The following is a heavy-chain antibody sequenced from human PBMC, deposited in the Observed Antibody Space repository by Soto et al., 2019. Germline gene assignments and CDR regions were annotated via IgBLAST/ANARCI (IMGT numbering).Heavy chain of an antibody. CDR3: ARETVTKAFDY. V-gene: IGHV4-59*01. J-gene: IGHJ4*02. D-gene: IGHD4-17*01. Sequence: SETLSLTCTVSGGSISSYYWSWIRQPPGKGLEWIGYIYYSGSTNYNPSLKSRVTISVDTSKNQFSLKLSSVTAADTAVYYCARETVTKAFDYWGQGTLVTVSS. CDR1: GGSISSYY. CDR2: IYYSGST.